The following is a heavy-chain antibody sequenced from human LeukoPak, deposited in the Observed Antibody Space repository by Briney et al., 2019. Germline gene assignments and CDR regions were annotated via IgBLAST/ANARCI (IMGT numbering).Heavy chain of an antibody. D-gene: IGHD2-15*01. Sequence: GASVKVSCKASGGTFRSYVISWVRQAPGQGLEWMGGIIPIFGTANYAQKFQGRVTITADESTSTAYMELSSLRSEDTAVYYCARNGGYCSGGSCYGRDYYYYGMDVWGQGTTVTVSS. CDR2: IIPIFGTA. V-gene: IGHV1-69*13. CDR1: GGTFRSYV. CDR3: ARNGGYCSGGSCYGRDYYYYGMDV. J-gene: IGHJ6*02.